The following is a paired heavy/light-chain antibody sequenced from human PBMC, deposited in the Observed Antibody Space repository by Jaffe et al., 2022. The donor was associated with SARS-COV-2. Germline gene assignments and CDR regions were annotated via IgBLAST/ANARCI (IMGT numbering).Light chain of an antibody. CDR2: KAS. Sequence: DIQMTQSPSTLSASLGDRVTITCRASQSISSWLTWYQQKPGEAPKLLIYKASSLGSGVPSRFSGSGSGTEFTLTISSLQPDDFATYYCQQYKTFPWTFGQGTRVEIK. V-gene: IGKV1-5*03. J-gene: IGKJ1*01. CDR3: QQYKTFPWT. CDR1: QSISSW.
Heavy chain of an antibody. V-gene: IGHV4-34*01. CDR1: GGSFSAHY. CDR3: ARGQLTGDRWFDP. Sequence: QVQLQQWGAGLLMPSETLSLTCVVHGGSFSAHYWSWIRQSPGKGLEWIGEINHTGSTNYNPSLKSRVTTSVDTSKNQFSLKLSSVTAADTAVYYCARGQLTGDRWFDPWGQGTLVTVSS. D-gene: IGHD7-27*01. CDR2: INHTGST. J-gene: IGHJ5*02.